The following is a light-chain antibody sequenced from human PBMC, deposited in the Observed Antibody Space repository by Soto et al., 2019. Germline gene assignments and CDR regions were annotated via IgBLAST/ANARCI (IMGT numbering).Light chain of an antibody. CDR3: QQYSSFPFT. J-gene: IGKJ4*01. V-gene: IGKV3-20*01. CDR2: DAS. Sequence: EIVMTQSPATLSVSPGERATLSCRASQNIGTNLAWFQQKPGQAPRLLIYDASSRATGIPDRFSGSGSGTDFTLTISRLEPEDFAVYYCQQYSSFPFTFGGGTKVDIK. CDR1: QNIGTN.